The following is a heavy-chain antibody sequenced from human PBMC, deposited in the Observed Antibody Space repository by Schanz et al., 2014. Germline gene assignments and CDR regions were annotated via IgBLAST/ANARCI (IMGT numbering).Heavy chain of an antibody. D-gene: IGHD3-10*01. J-gene: IGHJ6*02. CDR1: GFTFGDYA. V-gene: IGHV3-23*01. CDR3: AKDGPGGSGSYSADGGMDV. CDR2: ISGGGGTT. Sequence: EVQLLESGGGLVQPGGSLRLSCAASGFTFGDYAMTWVRQAPGKGLEWVSAISGGGGTTYYTDSMKVRFTISRDNSKSTLDLQMNSLRAEDTAVYYCAKDGPGGSGSYSADGGMDVWGQGTTVTVSS.